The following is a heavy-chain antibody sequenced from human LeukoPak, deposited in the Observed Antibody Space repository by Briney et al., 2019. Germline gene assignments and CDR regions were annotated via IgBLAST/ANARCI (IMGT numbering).Heavy chain of an antibody. D-gene: IGHD2-8*01. J-gene: IGHJ5*02. CDR2: IRSKAYGGTT. Sequence: GGSLRLSCTASGFTFGDYAMSWVRQAPGKGLEWVGFIRSKAYGGTTEYAASVKGRFTISRDDSKSIAYLQMNSLKTEDTAVYYCAGRDIVLMVYAMDSWFDPWGQGTLVTVSS. V-gene: IGHV3-49*04. CDR1: GFTFGDYA. CDR3: AGRDIVLMVYAMDSWFDP.